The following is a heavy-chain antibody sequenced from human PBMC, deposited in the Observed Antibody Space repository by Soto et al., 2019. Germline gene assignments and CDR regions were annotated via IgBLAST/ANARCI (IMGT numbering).Heavy chain of an antibody. CDR1: SGSISSSNW. CDR2: IYHSGST. V-gene: IGHV4-4*02. CDR3: ARAVNTYYFDY. J-gene: IGHJ4*02. Sequence: SETLSLTCAVSSGSISSSNWWSWVRQPPGKGLEWIGEIYHSGSTNYNPSLKSRVTISVGKSKNQFSLKLSSVTAADTAVYYCARAVNTYYFDYWGQGTLVTVSS. D-gene: IGHD4-17*01.